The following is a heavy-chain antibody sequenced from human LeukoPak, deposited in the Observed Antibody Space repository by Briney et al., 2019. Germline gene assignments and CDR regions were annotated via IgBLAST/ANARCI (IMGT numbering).Heavy chain of an antibody. CDR2: IVGSGDSI. Sequence: GGSLRLSCAASGFTFSNHAMSWVRQAPGKGLEWVSVIVGSGDSIFYADSVKGRFTTSRDNSNNTLCLQMYGLRVEDTALYYCARGSTIFGVDFDYWGQGTLVTVSS. CDR1: GFTFSNHA. CDR3: ARGSTIFGVDFDY. D-gene: IGHD3-3*01. J-gene: IGHJ4*02. V-gene: IGHV3-23*01.